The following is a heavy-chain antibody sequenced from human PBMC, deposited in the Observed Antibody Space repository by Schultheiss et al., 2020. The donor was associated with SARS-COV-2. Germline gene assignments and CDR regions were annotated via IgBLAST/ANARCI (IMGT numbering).Heavy chain of an antibody. CDR1: GFTVSSNY. J-gene: IGHJ4*02. D-gene: IGHD1-26*01. Sequence: GGSLRLSCAASGFTVSSNYMSWVRQAPGKGLEWISHIRSGSSVKYYADSVKGRFTISRDNAKNSLSLQMNSLRAEDTAVFHCARQIGTYYDYWGQGTLVTVSS. CDR3: ARQIGTYYDY. CDR2: IRSGSSVK. V-gene: IGHV3-48*01.